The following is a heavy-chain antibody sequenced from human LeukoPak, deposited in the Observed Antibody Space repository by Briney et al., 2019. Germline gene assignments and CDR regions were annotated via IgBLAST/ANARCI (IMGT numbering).Heavy chain of an antibody. V-gene: IGHV4-34*01. CDR3: ARGSGLGSYYNGP. D-gene: IGHD3-10*01. J-gene: IGHJ5*02. Sequence: SETLSLTCAVYGGSFSGYYWSWIRQPPGKGLEWIGEINHSGSTNYHPSLESRVTISVDTSKNQFSLKLSSVTTADTAVYYCARGSGLGSYYNGPWGPGTLVTVSS. CDR2: INHSGST. CDR1: GGSFSGYY.